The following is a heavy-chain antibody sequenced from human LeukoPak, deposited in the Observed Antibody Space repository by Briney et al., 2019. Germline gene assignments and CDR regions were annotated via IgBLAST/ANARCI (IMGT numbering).Heavy chain of an antibody. J-gene: IGHJ1*01. D-gene: IGHD1-26*01. CDR3: AMGATGEYLRY. CDR1: GFTVINNY. Sequence: GGSLRLSCAASGFTVINNYMTWVRQAPGKGLEWVSVIYSGGRTYYADSVKGRFTTSRDSSKNTLYLQMDSLRTEDTAVYYCAMGATGEYLRYWGQGTLVTVSS. V-gene: IGHV3-53*01. CDR2: IYSGGRT.